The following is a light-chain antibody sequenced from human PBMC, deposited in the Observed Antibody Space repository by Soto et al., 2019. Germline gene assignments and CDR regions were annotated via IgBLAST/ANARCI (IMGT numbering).Light chain of an antibody. V-gene: IGLV2-14*01. Sequence: QSVLTQPASVSGSPGQSITISCTGTSSDVGNYNYVSWYQQHPGKAPKLMIYDVSNRPSGVSNRFSGSKSGNTASLTISGLQAEDEADYYCSSYTSSSTQVFGGGTKLPVL. J-gene: IGLJ3*02. CDR1: SSDVGNYNY. CDR2: DVS. CDR3: SSYTSSSTQV.